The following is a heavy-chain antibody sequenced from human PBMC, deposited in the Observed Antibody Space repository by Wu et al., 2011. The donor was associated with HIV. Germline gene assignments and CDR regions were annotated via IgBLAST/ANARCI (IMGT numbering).Heavy chain of an antibody. V-gene: IGHV1-2*06. Sequence: QVQLMQSGAEAKKPGASVKVSCKASGYNFAGHLIHWVRQAPGQGPEWMGRIITANGDTKFARKFQGRVTLTRDTLITTTYMELTRLTSDDTAVYYCVRDGGGEFIFDNWGQGTLVTSPQ. CDR2: IITANGDT. D-gene: IGHD3-16*01. CDR1: GYNFAGHL. CDR3: VRDGGGEFIFDN. J-gene: IGHJ4*02.